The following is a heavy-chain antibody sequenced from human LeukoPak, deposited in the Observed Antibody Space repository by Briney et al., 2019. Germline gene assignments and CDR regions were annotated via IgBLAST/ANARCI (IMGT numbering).Heavy chain of an antibody. CDR2: TSPKSGDR. D-gene: IGHD3-22*01. CDR1: GYTFTDYF. Sequence: AASVKVSCKISGYTFTDYFIHWVRQAPGQGLEWMGWTSPKSGDRKCIQKFQGRVTMTRDTSISTVYMELDRLTFDDTAVYYCARGAGAYDSSGYYSSWGQGTLVTVSS. J-gene: IGHJ5*02. CDR3: ARGAGAYDSSGYYSS. V-gene: IGHV1-2*02.